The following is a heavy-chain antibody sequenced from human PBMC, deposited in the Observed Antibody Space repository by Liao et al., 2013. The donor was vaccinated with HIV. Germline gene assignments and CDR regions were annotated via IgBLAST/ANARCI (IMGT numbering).Heavy chain of an antibody. D-gene: IGHD3-10*01. Sequence: QVQLQESGPGLVKPSETLPLTCTVSGGSISSGSYYWSWIRQPAGKGLEWIGRIYTSGSTNYNPSLKSRVTISVDTSKNQFSLKLSSVTAADTAVYYCARAWFGRVRGVTDYYYYYMDVWGKGTTVTVSS. J-gene: IGHJ6*03. CDR1: GGSISSGSYY. V-gene: IGHV4-61*02. CDR3: ARAWFGRVRGVTDYYYYYMDV. CDR2: IYTSGST.